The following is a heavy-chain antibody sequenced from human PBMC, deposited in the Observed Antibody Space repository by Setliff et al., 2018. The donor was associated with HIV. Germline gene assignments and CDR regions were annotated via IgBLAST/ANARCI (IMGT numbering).Heavy chain of an antibody. V-gene: IGHV4-59*01. D-gene: IGHD3-10*01. CDR2: IYENDYT. Sequence: SETLSLTCIVSGGSMNNYYWNWVRQTPGKGLEWIGYIYENDYTHYTVSLRSRVTISMDTSKNQFSLTLRSVTAADRAIYYCARAQMHRGVVAWSLYYFDYWGQGALVTV. CDR3: ARAQMHRGVVAWSLYYFDY. J-gene: IGHJ4*02. CDR1: GGSMNNYY.